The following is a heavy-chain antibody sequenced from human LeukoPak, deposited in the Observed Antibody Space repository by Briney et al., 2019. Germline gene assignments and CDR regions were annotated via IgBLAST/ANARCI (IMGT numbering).Heavy chain of an antibody. Sequence: PGGSLRLSCAASGFTFSDYALGWVRQAPGGGLEWVATLSGSGAGTYYSDSVQGRFTISRDNSKRTLFLQMNSLRAEDTAVYYCARDLGTGADYWGQGTLVTVSS. J-gene: IGHJ4*02. CDR1: GFTFSDYA. D-gene: IGHD7-27*01. CDR3: ARDLGTGADY. CDR2: LSGSGAGT. V-gene: IGHV3-23*01.